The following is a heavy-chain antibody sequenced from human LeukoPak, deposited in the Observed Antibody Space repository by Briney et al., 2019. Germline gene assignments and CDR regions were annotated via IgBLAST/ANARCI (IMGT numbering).Heavy chain of an antibody. CDR3: AKRGIVIRAVIIVGFHKEAYYFDY. V-gene: IGHV3-23*01. CDR2: ISDSGGST. D-gene: IGHD3-10*01. CDR1: GFTFSSYS. J-gene: IGHJ4*02. Sequence: GGSLRLSCAASGFTFSSYSMSWVRQAPGKGLEWVAGISDSGGSTNYADSVKGRFTISRDNPKNTLYLQMNSLRAEDTAVYFCAKRGIVIRAVIIVGFHKEAYYFDYWGQGALVTVSS.